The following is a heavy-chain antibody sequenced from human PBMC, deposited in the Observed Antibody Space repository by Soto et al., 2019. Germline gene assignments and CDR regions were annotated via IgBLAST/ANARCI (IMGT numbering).Heavy chain of an antibody. V-gene: IGHV1-69*13. J-gene: IGHJ5*02. CDR1: GGTFSSYA. D-gene: IGHD2-2*01. CDR3: ARDPVPAAQPYNWFDP. Sequence: SVKVSCKASGGTFSSYAISWVRQAPGQGLEWMGGIIPIFGTANYAQKFQGRVTITADESTSTAYMELSSLRSEDTAVYYCARDPVPAAQPYNWFDPWGQGTLVTVSS. CDR2: IIPIFGTA.